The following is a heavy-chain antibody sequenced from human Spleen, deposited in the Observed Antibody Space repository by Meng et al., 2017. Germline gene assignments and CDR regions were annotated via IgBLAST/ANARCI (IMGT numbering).Heavy chain of an antibody. V-gene: IGHV4-38-2*02. J-gene: IGHJ4*02. CDR1: GYSISSGYY. D-gene: IGHD4-17*01. CDR2: IYHSGST. CDR3: ARDPTVTHVFDY. Sequence: GSLRLSCTVSGYSISSGYYWGWIRQPPGKGLEWIGSIYHSGSTYYNPSLKSRVTISVDTSKNQFSLKLSSVTAADTAVYYCARDPTVTHVFDYWGQGTLVTVSS.